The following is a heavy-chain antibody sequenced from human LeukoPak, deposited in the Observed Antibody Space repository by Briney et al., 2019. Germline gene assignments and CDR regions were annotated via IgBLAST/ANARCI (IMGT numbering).Heavy chain of an antibody. D-gene: IGHD3-3*01. CDR2: IIPIFGTA. CDR1: GGTFSSYA. J-gene: IGHJ5*02. V-gene: IGHV1-69*06. Sequence: SVKVSCKASGGTFSSYAISWVRQAPGQGLEWMGGIIPIFGTANYAQKFQGRVTITADKSTSTAYMELSSLRSEDTAVYYCARGLYDFWSGYDWFDPWGQGTLVTVSS. CDR3: ARGLYDFWSGYDWFDP.